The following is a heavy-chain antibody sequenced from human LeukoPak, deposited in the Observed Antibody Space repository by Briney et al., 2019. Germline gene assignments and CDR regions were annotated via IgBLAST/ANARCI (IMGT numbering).Heavy chain of an antibody. D-gene: IGHD6-13*01. CDR2: ISSSGSTI. Sequence: GVLRLSCAASGFTFSSFEMNWVRQAPGKGLEWVSYISSSGSTIYYADSVKGRFTISRDNAKNSLYLQMNSLRAEDTAVYYCARDLRSSSWYDPRPPYNWFDPWGQGTLVTVSS. CDR3: ARDLRSSSWYDPRPPYNWFDP. J-gene: IGHJ5*02. V-gene: IGHV3-48*03. CDR1: GFTFSSFE.